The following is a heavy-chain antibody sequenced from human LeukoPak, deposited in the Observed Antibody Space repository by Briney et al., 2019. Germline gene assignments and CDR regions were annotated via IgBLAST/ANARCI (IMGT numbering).Heavy chain of an antibody. CDR2: IRYDGSNK. Sequence: SGGSLRLSCAASGFTFSSYGMHWVRQAPGKGLEWVAFIRYDGSNKYYADSVKGRFTISRDNSKNTLYLQMNSLRAEDTAVYYCGRALYSGYDLGAFDIWGQGTMVTVSP. J-gene: IGHJ3*02. D-gene: IGHD5-12*01. V-gene: IGHV3-30*02. CDR3: GRALYSGYDLGAFDI. CDR1: GFTFSSYG.